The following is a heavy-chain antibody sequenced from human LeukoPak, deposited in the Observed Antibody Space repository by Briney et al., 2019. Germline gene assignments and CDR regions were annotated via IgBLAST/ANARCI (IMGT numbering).Heavy chain of an antibody. Sequence: ASVKVSCKASGYTFTSYAMHWVRQAPGQRLEWMGWINAGNGNTKYSQKFQGRVTITRDTSASTAYMELSSLRSEDTAVYYCASLSEDIVVVPAAMEGDYYYYGMDVWGQGTTVTVSS. CDR2: INAGNGNT. J-gene: IGHJ6*02. CDR3: ASLSEDIVVVPAAMEGDYYYYGMDV. CDR1: GYTFTSYA. D-gene: IGHD2-2*01. V-gene: IGHV1-3*01.